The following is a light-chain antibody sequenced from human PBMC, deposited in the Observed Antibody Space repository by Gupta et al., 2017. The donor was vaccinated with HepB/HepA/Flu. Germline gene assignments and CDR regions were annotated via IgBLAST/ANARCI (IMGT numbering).Light chain of an antibody. CDR1: EIVSSTY. J-gene: IGKJ1*01. Sequence: VVLTQSPGTLSLSPGESATLSCRASEIVSSTYLSWHQQKPGQPPRLLIYGTSNRATGIPDRFTGRGSDTDFTLTISKLDPEDFAVYFCQQYGGSVWTFGQGTKVELK. V-gene: IGKV3-20*01. CDR3: QQYGGSVWT. CDR2: GTS.